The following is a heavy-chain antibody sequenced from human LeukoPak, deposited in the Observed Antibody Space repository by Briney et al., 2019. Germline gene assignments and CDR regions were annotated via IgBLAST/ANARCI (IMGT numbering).Heavy chain of an antibody. CDR1: GFTFSSYA. V-gene: IGHV3-23*01. CDR2: IVGSGDTS. Sequence: PGGSLRLSCAASGFTFSSYAMTWVRQAPGKGLEWVSAIVGSGDTSFYADSVRGRFTISRDNSKNTLYLQVDRLRVEDTAVYYCAKLGYSSGSYILSNEYLQHWGQGTLVTVSS. D-gene: IGHD6-19*01. CDR3: AKLGYSSGSYILSNEYLQH. J-gene: IGHJ1*01.